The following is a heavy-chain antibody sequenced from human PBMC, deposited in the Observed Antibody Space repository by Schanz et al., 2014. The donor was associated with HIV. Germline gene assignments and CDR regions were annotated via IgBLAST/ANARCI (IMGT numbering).Heavy chain of an antibody. CDR1: GFTFSKYG. V-gene: IGHV3-30*18. CDR3: AKDRSSSTYKYNGLDV. CDR2: ISKDGSDK. D-gene: IGHD6-6*01. J-gene: IGHJ6*02. Sequence: QVQLVESGGGVVQPGRSPTLSCAASGFTFSKYGMHWVRQAPGKGLEWVAAISKDGSDKYYTDSVKGRFTISRDNSNNTLYLQMNSLRAEDTAVYYCAKDRSSSTYKYNGLDVWGQGTTVTVSS.